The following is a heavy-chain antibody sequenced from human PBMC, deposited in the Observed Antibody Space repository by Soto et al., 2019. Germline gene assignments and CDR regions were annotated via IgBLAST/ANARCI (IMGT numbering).Heavy chain of an antibody. Sequence: ASVKVSCKASGYTFTGYYMHWVRQAPGQGLEWMGWINPNSGGTNYAQKFQGWVTMTRDTSISTAYMELSRLRSDDTAVYYCARAGIAVAGTANFDYWGQGTLVTVSS. V-gene: IGHV1-2*04. CDR2: INPNSGGT. CDR1: GYTFTGYY. CDR3: ARAGIAVAGTANFDY. J-gene: IGHJ4*02. D-gene: IGHD6-19*01.